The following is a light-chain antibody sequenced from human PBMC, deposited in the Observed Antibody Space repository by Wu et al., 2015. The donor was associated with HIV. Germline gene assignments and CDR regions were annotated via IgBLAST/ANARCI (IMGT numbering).Light chain of an antibody. V-gene: IGKV1-5*03. CDR3: QQYNSYSQT. J-gene: IGKJ2*01. Sequence: DIQMTQSPSAMSASVGDRVTITCRASQGINNYLVWFQQKPGKAPKLLIYKASSLESGVPSRFSGSGSGTEFTLTISSLQPDDFATYYCQQYNSYSQTFGQGTKLEIK. CDR2: KAS. CDR1: QGINNY.